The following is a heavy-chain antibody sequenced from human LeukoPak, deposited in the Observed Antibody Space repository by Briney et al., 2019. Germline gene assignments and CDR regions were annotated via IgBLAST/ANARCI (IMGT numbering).Heavy chain of an antibody. Sequence: SETLSLTCAVYGGSFSGYYWSWIRQPPGKGLEWIGEINHSGSTNYNPSLKSRVTISVDTSKNQFSLKLSSVTAADTAVYYCARGAARPYYYYYGMDVWGQGTTVTVSS. D-gene: IGHD6-6*01. CDR3: ARGAARPYYYYYGMDV. CDR2: INHSGST. J-gene: IGHJ6*02. V-gene: IGHV4-34*01. CDR1: GGSFSGYY.